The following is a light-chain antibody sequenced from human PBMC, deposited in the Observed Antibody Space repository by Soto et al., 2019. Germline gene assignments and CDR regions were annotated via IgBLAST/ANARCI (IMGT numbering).Light chain of an antibody. J-gene: IGKJ1*01. V-gene: IGKV1-5*03. CDR2: KAS. CDR3: QQYNSYSRT. CDR1: QSISSW. Sequence: DIQMTQSPSTLSASVGDRVTITCRASQSISSWLAWYQQKPGKAPKLLIYKASSLESGVPSRFSGSGSGTEFTPTISSLQPDDFATYYCQQYNSYSRTFGQGTKVDIK.